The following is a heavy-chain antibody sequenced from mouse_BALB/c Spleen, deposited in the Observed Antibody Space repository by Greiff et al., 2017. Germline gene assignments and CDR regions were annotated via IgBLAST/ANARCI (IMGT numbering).Heavy chain of an antibody. Sequence: EVQLQQSGPELVKPGASVKISCKASGYTFTDYNMHWVKQSHGKSLEWIGYIYPYNGGTGYNQKFKSKATLTVDNSSSTAYMELRSLTSEDSAVYYCARGGYGNSFDYWGQGTTLTVSS. CDR2: IYPYNGGT. V-gene: IGHV1S29*02. CDR1: GYTFTDYN. CDR3: ARGGYGNSFDY. J-gene: IGHJ2*01. D-gene: IGHD2-1*01.